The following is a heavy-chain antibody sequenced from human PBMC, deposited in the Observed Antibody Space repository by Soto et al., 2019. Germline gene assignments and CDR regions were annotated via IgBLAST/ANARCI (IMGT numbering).Heavy chain of an antibody. CDR1: GFTFSSYA. V-gene: IGHV3-23*01. D-gene: IGHD2-15*01. Sequence: EVQLLESGGGLVQPGGSLRLSCAASGFTFSSYAMSWVRQAPGKGLEWVSAISGSGGSTYYADSVKGRFTISRDNSKNTLYLQMNSLRAEDTAVYYCAKSSYPGVGVVVAATRYFQHWGQGTLVTVSS. CDR3: AKSSYPGVGVVVAATRYFQH. CDR2: ISGSGGST. J-gene: IGHJ1*01.